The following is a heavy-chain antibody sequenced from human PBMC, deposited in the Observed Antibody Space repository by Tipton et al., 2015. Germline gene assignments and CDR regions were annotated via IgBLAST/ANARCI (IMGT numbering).Heavy chain of an antibody. J-gene: IGHJ4*02. CDR3: ACQDYDSLTRDYQTVDY. Sequence: LRLSCTVSGGSISSYYWSWIRQSPGKGLEWIGEINHSGSTNYNPSLKSRVTISVDTSKNQFSLKLTSVTAADTAVYYCACQDYDSLTRDYQTVDYWGQGTLVTVSS. D-gene: IGHD3-9*01. CDR1: GGSISSYY. V-gene: IGHV4-59*08. CDR2: INHSGST.